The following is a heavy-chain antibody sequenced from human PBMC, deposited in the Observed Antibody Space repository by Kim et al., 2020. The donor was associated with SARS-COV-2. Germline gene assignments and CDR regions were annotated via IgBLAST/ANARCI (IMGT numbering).Heavy chain of an antibody. CDR1: GGSFSGYY. CDR2: INHSGST. J-gene: IGHJ5*02. V-gene: IGHV4-34*01. CDR3: ARRSATRFHYYGSGRRGKNWFDP. Sequence: SETLSLTCAVYGGSFSGYYWSWIRQPPGKGLEWIGEINHSGSTNYNPSLKSRVTISVDTSKNQFSLKLSSVTAADTAVYYCARRSATRFHYYGSGRRGKNWFDPWGQGTLVTVSS. D-gene: IGHD3-10*01.